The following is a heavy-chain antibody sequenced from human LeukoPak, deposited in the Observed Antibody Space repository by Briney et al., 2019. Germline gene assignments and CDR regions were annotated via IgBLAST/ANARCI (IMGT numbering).Heavy chain of an antibody. Sequence: SETLSLTCTVSGASISSSTYYWGWIRQPPGKGLEWIGSVYYSGSTSYNPSLKSRVTISIDTSKNQFSLKLSFVTAADTAVYYCARESTGFSGYDHNYWGQGTLVTVSS. CDR1: GASISSSTYY. CDR2: VYYSGST. D-gene: IGHD5-12*01. V-gene: IGHV4-39*07. CDR3: ARESTGFSGYDHNY. J-gene: IGHJ4*02.